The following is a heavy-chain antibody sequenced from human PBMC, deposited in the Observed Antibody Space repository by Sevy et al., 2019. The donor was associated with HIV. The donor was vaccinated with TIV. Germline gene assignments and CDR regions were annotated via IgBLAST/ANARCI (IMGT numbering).Heavy chain of an antibody. Sequence: GGSLRLSCAASGFTFREAWMSWVRQAPGKGLEWVGRIKSKTDAATRDFAAPVRGRFSISRDDSANTVYLVMNNLKPEDTGAYYCAAGTGSSDFDYWGQGTLVTVSS. J-gene: IGHJ4*02. CDR1: GFTFREAW. CDR3: AAGTGSSDFDY. CDR2: IKSKTDAATR. V-gene: IGHV3-15*01. D-gene: IGHD1-26*01.